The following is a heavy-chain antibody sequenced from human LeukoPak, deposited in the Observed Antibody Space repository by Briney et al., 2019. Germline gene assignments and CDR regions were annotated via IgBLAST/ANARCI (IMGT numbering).Heavy chain of an antibody. J-gene: IGHJ5*02. CDR1: GFTVRSNY. V-gene: IGHV3-53*04. CDR2: IYSGGST. D-gene: IGHD3-10*01. Sequence: GGSLRLSCAASGFTVRSNYMSWVRQAPGKGLEWVSVIYSGGSTYYADSVKGRFTISRHNSKNTLYLQMNSLRAEDTAVYYCAREVMVRGANWFDPWGQGTLVTVSS. CDR3: AREVMVRGANWFDP.